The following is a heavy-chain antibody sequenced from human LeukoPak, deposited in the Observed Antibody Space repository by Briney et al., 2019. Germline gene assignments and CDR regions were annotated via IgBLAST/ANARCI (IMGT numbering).Heavy chain of an antibody. CDR2: VNPNSGGT. V-gene: IGHV1-2*02. CDR3: ARDRGLYGDRGYYYGMDV. J-gene: IGHJ6*02. D-gene: IGHD4-17*01. CDR1: GYTFTGYY. Sequence: ASVKVSCKASGYTFTGYYMHWVRQAPGQGLEWMGWVNPNSGGTNYAQKFQGRVTMTRDTSISTAYMELSRLRSDDTAVYYCARDRGLYGDRGYYYGMDVWGQGTTVTVSS.